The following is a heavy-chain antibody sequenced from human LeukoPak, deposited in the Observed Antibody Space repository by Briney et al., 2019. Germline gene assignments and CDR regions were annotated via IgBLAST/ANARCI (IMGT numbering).Heavy chain of an antibody. CDR1: GFTFSTYA. CDR3: AKDVFASGGGGFDS. CDR2: ISDGGGST. J-gene: IGHJ4*02. V-gene: IGHV3-23*01. D-gene: IGHD3-16*01. Sequence: GGSLRLSCAASGFTFSTYAMNWVRQAPGKGLEWVSLISDGGGSTSFADSVKGRFTISRDNSKNTLYLRMNSLRTEDTAVYYCAKDVFASGGGGFDSWGQGTLVTVSS.